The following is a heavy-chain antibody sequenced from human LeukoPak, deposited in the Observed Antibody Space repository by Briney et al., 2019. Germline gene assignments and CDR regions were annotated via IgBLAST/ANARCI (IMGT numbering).Heavy chain of an antibody. J-gene: IGHJ6*02. V-gene: IGHV3-33*01. CDR3: ARGSVYGDSEYGMDV. CDR2: IWYDGSQE. D-gene: IGHD2-21*01. CDR1: VFAFNSYG. Sequence: PGGSLRLSCAASVFAFNSYGMPWVRQAPGKGLEWVAAIWYDGSQEFYVDSVKGRLSISRDNSKNTLYLQLNSLRVEDTAVYYCARGSVYGDSEYGMDVWGQGTTVTVSS.